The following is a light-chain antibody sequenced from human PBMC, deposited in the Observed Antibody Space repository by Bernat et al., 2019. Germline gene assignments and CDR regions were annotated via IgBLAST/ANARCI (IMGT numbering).Light chain of an antibody. CDR2: YAS. J-gene: IGKJ3*01. Sequence: EIVLTQSPEFQSVTPKETVTITCRASQTIGTSLHWYQRKPGQSPKLLIKYASQSFSGVPSRFSGSGSGTDFTLTITGLEPDDAATYYCHQTTTLPHTFGPETKVEIK. CDR3: HQTTTLPHT. V-gene: IGKV6-21*01. CDR1: QTIGTS.